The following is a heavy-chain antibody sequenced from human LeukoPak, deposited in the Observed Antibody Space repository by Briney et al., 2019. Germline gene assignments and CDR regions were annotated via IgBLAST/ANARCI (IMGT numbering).Heavy chain of an antibody. D-gene: IGHD6-6*01. V-gene: IGHV1-24*01. CDR1: GYTLTELS. CDR3: ATVSSQYSTISDY. Sequence: ASVKVSCKVSGYTLTELSMHWVRQAPGKGLEWMGGFDPEDGETIYAQKSQGRVTMTEDTSTDTAYMELSSLRSEDTAVYYCATVSSQYSTISDYWGQGTLVTVSS. CDR2: FDPEDGET. J-gene: IGHJ4*02.